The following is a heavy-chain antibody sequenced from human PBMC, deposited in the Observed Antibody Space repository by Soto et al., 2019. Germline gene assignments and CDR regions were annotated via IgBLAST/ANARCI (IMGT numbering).Heavy chain of an antibody. V-gene: IGHV1-69*13. CDR1: GGTFSSYA. CDR3: AKNYYDSSGYLHYYYYGMDV. Sequence: SVKVSCKASGGTFSSYAISWVRQAPGQGLEWMGGIIPIFGTANYAQKFQGRVTITADESTSTAYMELSSLRSEDTAVYYCAKNYYDSSGYLHYYYYGMDVWGQGTTVTVSS. D-gene: IGHD3-22*01. J-gene: IGHJ6*02. CDR2: IIPIFGTA.